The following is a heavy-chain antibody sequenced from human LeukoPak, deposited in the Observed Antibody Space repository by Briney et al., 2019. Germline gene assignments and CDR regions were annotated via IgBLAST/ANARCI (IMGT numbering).Heavy chain of an antibody. CDR2: ISSSNSYI. D-gene: IGHD4-17*01. V-gene: IGHV3-21*01. CDR3: ARGHTAVTRHFDF. Sequence: GGSLRLSCAASGFTFNNYSMNWVRQAPGKGLEWVSSISSSNSYIYYADSMKGRFTISRDNAKNLLYLDMNSLRAEDTAVYYCARGHTAVTRHFDFWGQGTLVTVSS. J-gene: IGHJ4*02. CDR1: GFTFNNYS.